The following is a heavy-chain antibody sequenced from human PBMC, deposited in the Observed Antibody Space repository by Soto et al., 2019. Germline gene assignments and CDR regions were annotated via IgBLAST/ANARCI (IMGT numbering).Heavy chain of an antibody. CDR2: IIPILGIA. Sequence: GASVKVSCKASGGTFSSYTISWVRQAPGQGLEWMGRIIPILGIANYAQKFQGRVTITADKSTSTAYMELSSLRSEDTAVYYCARDPPQGCGGDCYTLYYYYGMDVWGQGTTVTVSS. D-gene: IGHD2-21*02. CDR3: ARDPPQGCGGDCYTLYYYYGMDV. V-gene: IGHV1-69*04. CDR1: GGTFSSYT. J-gene: IGHJ6*02.